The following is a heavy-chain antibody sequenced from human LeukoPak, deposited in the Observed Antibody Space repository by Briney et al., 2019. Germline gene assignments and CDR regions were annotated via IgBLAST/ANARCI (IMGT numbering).Heavy chain of an antibody. CDR2: IKQDGSEK. Sequence: GGSLRLSCAASGFTFSGYWMSWVRQAPGKGLEWVANIKQDGSEKYYVDSVKGRFTISRDNAKNSLYLQMNSLRAEDTAVYYCARGSGSHYFDAFDIWGQGTMVTVSS. V-gene: IGHV3-7*04. J-gene: IGHJ3*02. CDR3: ARGSGSHYFDAFDI. D-gene: IGHD1-26*01. CDR1: GFTFSGYW.